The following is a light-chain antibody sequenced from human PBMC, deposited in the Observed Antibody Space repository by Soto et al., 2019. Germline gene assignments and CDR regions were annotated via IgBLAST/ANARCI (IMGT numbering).Light chain of an antibody. Sequence: DIQMTHSPSSLSASVGDRDTITCQASQNINNYLNWYQQKPGRAHKLLIYKASTLKSGVPSRFSGSGSGTDFTLTISSLQAEDVAVYYCHQYYSTPLTFGGGTKVDI. V-gene: IGKV1-39*01. CDR3: HQYYSTPLT. CDR1: QNINNY. CDR2: KAS. J-gene: IGKJ4*01.